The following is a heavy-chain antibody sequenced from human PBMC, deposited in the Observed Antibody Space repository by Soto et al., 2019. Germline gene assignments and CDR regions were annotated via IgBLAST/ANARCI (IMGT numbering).Heavy chain of an antibody. Sequence: PGESLKISCKASGCIRNTDWISWVRQKPGKGLEWMGRIDPLDSHTKYSPSFEGRVNISADRSIATAYLHWTSLETSDTAIYYCSRYQVGMVAEDSWGQGTLVTVSS. CDR3: SRYQVGMVAEDS. CDR2: IDPLDSHT. V-gene: IGHV5-10-1*01. D-gene: IGHD1-26*01. CDR1: GCIRNTDW. J-gene: IGHJ4*02.